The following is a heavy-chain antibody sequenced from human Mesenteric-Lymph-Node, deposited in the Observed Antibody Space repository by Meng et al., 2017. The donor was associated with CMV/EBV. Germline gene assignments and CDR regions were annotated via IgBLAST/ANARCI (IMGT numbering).Heavy chain of an antibody. CDR2: INSDGSST. CDR1: GFTFSSYC. V-gene: IGHV3-74*01. Sequence: GESLKISCAASGFTFSSYCMHWVRQAPGKGLVWVSRINSDGSSTTYADSVKGRFTISRDNAKNSLYLQMNSLRAEDTAVYFCARGPSITILGVHDFWGQGTLVTVSS. J-gene: IGHJ4*02. CDR3: ARGPSITILGVHDF. D-gene: IGHD3-3*01.